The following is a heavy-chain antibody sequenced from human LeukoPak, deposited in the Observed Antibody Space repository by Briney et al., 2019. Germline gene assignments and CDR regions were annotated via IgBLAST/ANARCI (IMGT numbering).Heavy chain of an antibody. CDR2: MNPNSGNS. J-gene: IGHJ4*02. CDR1: GYTFTNYD. Sequence: GASVKVPCKASGYTFTNYDINWVRQAPGQGLEWMGYMNPNSGNSAYAQKFQDRVTITTDASISTASMELSGLRSEDTALYYCAREGLDYWGQGTLVTVSS. CDR3: AREGLDY. V-gene: IGHV1-8*01.